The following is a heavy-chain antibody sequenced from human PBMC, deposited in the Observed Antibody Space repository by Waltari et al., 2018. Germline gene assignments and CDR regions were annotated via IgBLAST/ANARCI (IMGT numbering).Heavy chain of an antibody. CDR1: GFTFSSYW. J-gene: IGHJ4*02. CDR2: IKQDGSAK. V-gene: IGHV3-7*01. CDR3: AREKRAELLWFGESSFDY. D-gene: IGHD3-10*01. Sequence: EVQLVESGGGLVQPGGSLRLSCAAYGFTFSSYWMSWVRQAPGRGLEWVANIKQDGSAKYYVDSVKGRFTISRDNAKNSLYLQMNSLRAEDTAVYYCAREKRAELLWFGESSFDYWGQGTLVTVSS.